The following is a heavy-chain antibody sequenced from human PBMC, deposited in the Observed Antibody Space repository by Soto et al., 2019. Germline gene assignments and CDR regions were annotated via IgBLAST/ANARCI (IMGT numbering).Heavy chain of an antibody. V-gene: IGHV3-53*01. CDR2: LSSSGTT. CDR1: GFSVTNNY. CDR3: ARDWSKFSYNYPYYYAMDA. J-gene: IGHJ6*02. D-gene: IGHD5-18*01. Sequence: GSLRLSCSVSGFSVTNNYISWVRQAPGKGLEWVSLLSSSGTTYYADSVRGRFTVSRDGSKNTLHLQMDSLTPEDTAVYYCARDWSKFSYNYPYYYAMDAWGQGTTVTVSS.